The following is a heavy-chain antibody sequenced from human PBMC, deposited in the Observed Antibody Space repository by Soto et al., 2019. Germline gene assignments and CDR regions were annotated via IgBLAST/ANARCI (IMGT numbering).Heavy chain of an antibody. CDR3: ARVGWYTKADFDY. V-gene: IGHV3-23*01. D-gene: IGHD6-19*01. CDR2: ISGSGGTA. Sequence: PGGSLRLSCAASGFTFTIYAITWVRQAPGKGLEWVSTISGSGGTAYYADSVKGRFTFSRDNSKNSLYLQMNSLKTEDTAVYYCARVGWYTKADFDYWGQGTLVTVSS. J-gene: IGHJ4*02. CDR1: GFTFTIYA.